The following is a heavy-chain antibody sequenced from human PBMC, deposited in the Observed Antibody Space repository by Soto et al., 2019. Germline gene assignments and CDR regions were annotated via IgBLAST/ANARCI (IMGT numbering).Heavy chain of an antibody. CDR2: IYPGDSDS. V-gene: IGHV5-51*01. Sequence: GESLKISCKGSGYSFTNYRIGWVRQMPGKGLEWMGTIYPGDSDSRYSPSFQGQVTISADKSISTAYLQWSSLKASDTAMYYCARQPGPGSFDYWGQGTLVTVSS. J-gene: IGHJ4*02. CDR3: ARQPGPGSFDY. CDR1: GYSFTNYR.